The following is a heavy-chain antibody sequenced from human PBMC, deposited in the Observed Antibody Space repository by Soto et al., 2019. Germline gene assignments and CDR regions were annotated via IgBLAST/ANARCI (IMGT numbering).Heavy chain of an antibody. CDR1: GYNFTGYY. CDR3: ARRVCSSGSCYSDYGMDV. Sequence: ASVKVSCKAPGYNFTGYYMHWVRQAPGQELEWMGWINPNSGGTNYAQKFQGWVTMTRDTSISTAYMELSRLRSDDTAVYYCARRVCSSGSCYSDYGMDVWGQGTTVTVSS. J-gene: IGHJ6*02. D-gene: IGHD2-15*01. CDR2: INPNSGGT. V-gene: IGHV1-2*04.